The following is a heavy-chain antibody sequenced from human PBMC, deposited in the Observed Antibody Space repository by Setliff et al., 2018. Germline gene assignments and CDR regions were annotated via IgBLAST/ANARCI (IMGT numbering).Heavy chain of an antibody. CDR1: DFAFTSAW. J-gene: IGHJ4*02. CDR2: MSASGTST. CDR3: AKSPVAYCSGAACYPFDY. Sequence: LRLSCATSDFAFTSAWMNWVRQAPGKGLAWVSAMSASGTSTYHADSVKGRFTISGDNSKNTLYLQMNSLRAEDTAVYFCAKSPVAYCSGAACYPFDYWGQGTLVTVSS. D-gene: IGHD2-15*01. V-gene: IGHV3-23*01.